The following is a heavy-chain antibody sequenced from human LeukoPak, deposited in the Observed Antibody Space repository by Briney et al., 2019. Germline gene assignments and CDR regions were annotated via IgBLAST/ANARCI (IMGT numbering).Heavy chain of an antibody. CDR1: GFTFSNYA. D-gene: IGHD6-13*01. J-gene: IGHJ4*02. V-gene: IGHV3-23*01. Sequence: WGSLTLSCAVSGFTFSNYAMSWVRQAPGKGLEWVSTTSGVTTYYADSVKGRFTISRDNSMNTLYLQMDSLRAEDTAVYYCAKARDSAAAGTDYWGQGTLVTVSS. CDR3: AKARDSAAAGTDY. CDR2: TSGVTT.